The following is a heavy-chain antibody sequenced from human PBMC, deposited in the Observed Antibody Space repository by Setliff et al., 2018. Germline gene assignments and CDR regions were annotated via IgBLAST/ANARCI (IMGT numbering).Heavy chain of an antibody. Sequence: SETLSLTCTVSGDSISSGYYYWSWIRQHPGKGLEWIGYFSYSGSTYYNPSLKSRLTISLDTSQNQFSLNLSSVTAADTAVYYCARDRSTVIRGVTSFFYYYMDVWGGGTTVTVS. J-gene: IGHJ6*03. D-gene: IGHD3-10*01. V-gene: IGHV4-31*03. CDR1: GDSISSGYYY. CDR2: FSYSGST. CDR3: ARDRSTVIRGVTSFFYYYMDV.